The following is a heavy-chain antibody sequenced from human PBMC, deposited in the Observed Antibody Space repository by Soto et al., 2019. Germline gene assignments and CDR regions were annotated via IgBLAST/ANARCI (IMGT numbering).Heavy chain of an antibody. J-gene: IGHJ6*02. Sequence: QVQLQQWGAGLLKPSETLSLTCAVYGGSFSGYYWSWIRQPPGKGLEWIGEINHSGSTNYNPSLKSRVTISVDTSKNQFSLKLSSVTAADTAVYYCARSPRMGYYGMDVWGQGTTVTVSS. D-gene: IGHD2-8*01. CDR1: GGSFSGYY. CDR2: INHSGST. CDR3: ARSPRMGYYGMDV. V-gene: IGHV4-34*01.